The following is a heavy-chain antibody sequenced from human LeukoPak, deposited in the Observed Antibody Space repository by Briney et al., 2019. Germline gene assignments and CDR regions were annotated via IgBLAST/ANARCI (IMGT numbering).Heavy chain of an antibody. CDR2: IFYSGST. CDR3: ARDADYGGYYYFDY. Sequence: PSETLSLTCTVSGGSTSSYSWSWIRQPPGKGLEWIAYIFYSGSTNYNPSLKSRVTISVDTSRNQFSLKLSSVTAADTAVYYCARDADYGGYYYFDYWGQGTLVTVSS. D-gene: IGHD4-23*01. V-gene: IGHV4-59*01. CDR1: GGSTSSYS. J-gene: IGHJ4*02.